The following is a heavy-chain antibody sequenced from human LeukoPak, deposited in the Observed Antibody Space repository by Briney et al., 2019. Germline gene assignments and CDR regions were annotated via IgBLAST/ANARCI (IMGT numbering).Heavy chain of an antibody. Sequence: ASVEVSCKVSGYTLTELSMHWVRQAPGKGLEWMGGFDPEDGETIYAQKFQGRVTMTEDTSTDTAYMELSSLRSEDTAVYYCATPSGFWSGYSHFDYWGQGTLVTVSS. D-gene: IGHD3-3*01. V-gene: IGHV1-24*01. CDR3: ATPSGFWSGYSHFDY. J-gene: IGHJ4*02. CDR2: FDPEDGET. CDR1: GYTLTELS.